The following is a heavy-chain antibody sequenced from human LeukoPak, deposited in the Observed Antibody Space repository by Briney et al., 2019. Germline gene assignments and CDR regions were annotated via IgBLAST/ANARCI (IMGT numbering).Heavy chain of an antibody. CDR1: GGSISSHY. D-gene: IGHD1/OR15-1a*01. J-gene: IGHJ5*02. CDR2: IYSSGST. CDR3: TRQVAGTDWFDP. Sequence: PSETLSLTCTVSGGSISSHYWSWIRQPAGKGLEWVGRIYSSGSTNYNASLKSRLTMSVDTSKNQFSLRLTSVTAADTAVYYCTRQVAGTDWFDPWGQGTLVTVSS. V-gene: IGHV4-4*07.